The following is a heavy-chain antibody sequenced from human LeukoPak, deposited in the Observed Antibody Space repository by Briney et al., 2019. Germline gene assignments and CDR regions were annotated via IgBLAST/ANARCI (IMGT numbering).Heavy chain of an antibody. CDR3: ASDSSGYFDYWYFDL. J-gene: IGHJ2*01. CDR2: ISSSSSYI. Sequence: PGGSLRLSCAASGFTFSSYSMNWVRQAPGKGLEWVSSISSSSSYIYYADSVKGRFTISRDNAKNSLYLQMNSLRAEDTAVYYCASDSSGYFDYWYFDLWGRGTLVTVSS. V-gene: IGHV3-21*01. CDR1: GFTFSSYS. D-gene: IGHD3-22*01.